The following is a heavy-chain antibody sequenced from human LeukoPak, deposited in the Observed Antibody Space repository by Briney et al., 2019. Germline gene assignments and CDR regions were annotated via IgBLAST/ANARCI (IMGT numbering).Heavy chain of an antibody. V-gene: IGHV3-23*01. CDR1: GGSFSGYY. CDR2: ISGSGGST. D-gene: IGHD6-19*01. CDR3: AKVWQWLVTGGFDY. Sequence: ETLSLTCAVYGGSFSGYYWSWIRQPPGKGLEWVSAISGSGGSTYYADSVKGRFTISRDNSKNTLYLQMNSLRAEDTAVYYCAKVWQWLVTGGFDYWGQGTLVTVSS. J-gene: IGHJ4*02.